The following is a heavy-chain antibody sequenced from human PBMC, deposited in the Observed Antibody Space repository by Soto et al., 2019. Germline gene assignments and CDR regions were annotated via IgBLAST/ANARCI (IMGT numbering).Heavy chain of an antibody. J-gene: IGHJ6*03. CDR1: GFTFSSYS. Sequence: GGSLRLSCAASGFTFSSYSMNWVRQAPGKGLEWVSSISSSSYIYYADSVKGRFTISRDNAKNSLYLQMNSLRAEDTAVYYCARGGVDDYGDYDYYYYMDVWGKGTTVTVSS. CDR3: ARGGVDDYGDYDYYYYMDV. D-gene: IGHD4-17*01. V-gene: IGHV3-21*01. CDR2: ISSSSYI.